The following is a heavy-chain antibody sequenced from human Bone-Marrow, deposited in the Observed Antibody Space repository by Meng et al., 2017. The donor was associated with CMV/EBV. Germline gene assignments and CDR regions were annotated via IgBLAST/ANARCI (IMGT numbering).Heavy chain of an antibody. V-gene: IGHV3-7*03. CDR3: VKAQSPLGYCSSTSCYLGLLPDY. CDR2: IKQDGSEK. D-gene: IGHD2-2*01. CDR1: GFTFSSYW. J-gene: IGHJ4*02. Sequence: GESLKISCAASGFTFSSYWMSWVRQAPGKGLEWVANIKQDGSEKYYVDSVKGRFTISRDNAKNSLYLQMNSLRAEDTALYYCVKAQSPLGYCSSTSCYLGLLPDYWGQGTLVTVSS.